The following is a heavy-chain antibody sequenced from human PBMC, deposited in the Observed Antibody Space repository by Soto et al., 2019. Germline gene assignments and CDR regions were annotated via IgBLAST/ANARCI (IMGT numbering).Heavy chain of an antibody. CDR1: GGSFSGYY. D-gene: IGHD3-10*01. V-gene: IGHV4-34*01. CDR3: ARGITMVRGVPIYGMDV. J-gene: IGHJ6*02. CDR2: INHSGST. Sequence: SETLSLTCAVYGGSFSGYYWNWIRQPPGKGLEWIGEINHSGSTNYNPSLKSRVAISLDTSTSKNQFSLKLRTVTAADTAVYYCARGITMVRGVPIYGMDVWGQGTTVTVSS.